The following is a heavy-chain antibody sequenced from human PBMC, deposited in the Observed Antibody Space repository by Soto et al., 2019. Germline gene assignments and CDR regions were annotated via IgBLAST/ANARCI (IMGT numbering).Heavy chain of an antibody. D-gene: IGHD1-26*01. V-gene: IGHV3-23*01. CDR2: ISANGDTT. CDR1: GFKFSDNA. CDR3: AQCPSPFGGCERVDY. J-gene: IGHJ4*02. Sequence: EVQLLDSGGGWVQPGGSLRLSCAAYGFKFSDNAMSWVRQAPGKGLEWVSAISANGDTTYYVESVRGRFTISRDNSKSTLHLQMNSLRADDTALYYCAQCPSPFGGCERVDYWGQGTLVTVSS.